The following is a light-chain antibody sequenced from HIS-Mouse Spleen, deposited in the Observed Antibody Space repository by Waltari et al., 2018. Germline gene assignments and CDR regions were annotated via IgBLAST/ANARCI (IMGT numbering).Light chain of an antibody. Sequence: QLVLTQSPSASASLGASVKLTRTLSSGHSSYAIAWHQQQPEKGPRYLMKLNSDGSHSKGDGIPDRFSGSSSGAERYLTISSLQSEDEADYYCQTWGTGILVVFGGGTKLTVL. J-gene: IGLJ2*01. CDR2: LNSDGSH. CDR3: QTWGTGILVV. CDR1: SGHSSYA. V-gene: IGLV4-69*01.